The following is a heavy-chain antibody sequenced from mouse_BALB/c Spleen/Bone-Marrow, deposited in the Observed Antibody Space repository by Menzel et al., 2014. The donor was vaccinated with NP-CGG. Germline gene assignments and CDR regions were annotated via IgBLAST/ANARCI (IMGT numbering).Heavy chain of an antibody. Sequence: VQLQQSGAELVRPGSSVKISCESSGYVFSTYWINWVKQRPGQGLEWIGQIYPGDGDTDYNGKFKDKATLTADKSSNTAYMQLSSLTSEDSAVYFCARGGIFVDYWGQGTTLTVSS. V-gene: IGHV1-80*01. CDR2: IYPGDGDT. J-gene: IGHJ2*01. CDR1: GYVFSTYW. CDR3: ARGGIFVDY.